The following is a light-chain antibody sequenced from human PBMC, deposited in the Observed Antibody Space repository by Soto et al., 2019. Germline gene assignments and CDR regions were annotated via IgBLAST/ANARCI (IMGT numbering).Light chain of an antibody. J-gene: IGLJ1*01. V-gene: IGLV2-14*01. CDR3: SSYTSSSTPLYV. Sequence: QPASLSGAPGPSITISCTGTSSDVCGYNYVSWYQQHPGKAPKLMIYEVSNRPSGVSNRFSGSKSGNTASLTISGLQAEDEADYYCSSYTSSSTPLYVFGTGTKVTVL. CDR1: SSDVCGYNY. CDR2: EVS.